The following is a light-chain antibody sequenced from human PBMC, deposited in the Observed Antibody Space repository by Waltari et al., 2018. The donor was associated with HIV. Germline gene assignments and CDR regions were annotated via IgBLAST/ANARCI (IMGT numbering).Light chain of an antibody. CDR3: LTYVSDSGTWK. J-gene: IGLJ3*02. V-gene: IGLV2-23*02. Sequence: QSPLTQPASVSGNPGQSVTITCTGTNIEVGNYNLVSWYQQHPGKAPKLLLYDFSKRPSGVSSRFSGSKSGYWASLTISGLLTEDESYYYCLTYVSDSGTWKFGGGTYLTV. CDR2: DFS. CDR1: NIEVGNYNL.